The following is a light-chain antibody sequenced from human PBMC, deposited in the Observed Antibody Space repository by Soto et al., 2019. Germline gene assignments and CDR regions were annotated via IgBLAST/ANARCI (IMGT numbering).Light chain of an antibody. CDR3: CSYAGSPPLV. J-gene: IGLJ3*02. V-gene: IGLV2-11*01. CDR1: SSDVVTYDF. CDR2: DVT. Sequence: QSALTQPRSVSGSPGQSVTISCTGTSSDVVTYDFVSWYQQLPVKAPKLIIYDVTKRPSGVPDSFSGSKSANTASLTISGLQAEDEADYYCCSYAGSPPLVFGGGTQLTVL.